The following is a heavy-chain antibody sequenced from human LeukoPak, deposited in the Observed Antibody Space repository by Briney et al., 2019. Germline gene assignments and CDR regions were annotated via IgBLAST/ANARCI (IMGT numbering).Heavy chain of an antibody. CDR1: GLTFSSYG. Sequence: PGGSLRLSCAASGLTFSSYGMHWVRQAPGKGLEWVAVISYDGSNKYYADSVKGRFTISRDNSKNTLYLQMNSLRAEDTAVYYCAKDGLDYYGSGNWFDPWGQGTLVTVSS. V-gene: IGHV3-30*18. CDR2: ISYDGSNK. D-gene: IGHD3-10*01. J-gene: IGHJ5*02. CDR3: AKDGLDYYGSGNWFDP.